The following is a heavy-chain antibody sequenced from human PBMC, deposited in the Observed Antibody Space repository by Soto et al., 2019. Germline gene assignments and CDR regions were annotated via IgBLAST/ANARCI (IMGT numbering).Heavy chain of an antibody. CDR3: ARLFPLRSITVSGSGGYGMDV. V-gene: IGHV4-34*01. CDR2: INHSGST. D-gene: IGHD4-17*01. Sequence: SETLSLTCAVYGGSFSGYYWSWIRQPPGKWLEWIGEINHSGSTNYNPSLKSRVTISVDTSKNQFSLKLSSVTAADTAVYYCARLFPLRSITVSGSGGYGMDVWGQGXTVTVYS. CDR1: GGSFSGYY. J-gene: IGHJ6*02.